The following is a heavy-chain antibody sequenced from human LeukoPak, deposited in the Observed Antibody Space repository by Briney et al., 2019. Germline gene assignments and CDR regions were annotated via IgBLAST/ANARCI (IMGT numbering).Heavy chain of an antibody. CDR1: GFTFSTYG. D-gene: IGHD2-15*01. J-gene: IGHJ5*02. Sequence: GGSLRLSCVASGFTFSTYGMNWVRQAPGKGLEWVSSISSSSSSIYYADSVRGRFTISRDNAKNSLYLQMNSLRAEDTAVYYCARDGGYCSGGSCNNWFDPWGQGTLVTVSS. CDR3: ARDGGYCSGGSCNNWFDP. V-gene: IGHV3-21*01. CDR2: ISSSSSSI.